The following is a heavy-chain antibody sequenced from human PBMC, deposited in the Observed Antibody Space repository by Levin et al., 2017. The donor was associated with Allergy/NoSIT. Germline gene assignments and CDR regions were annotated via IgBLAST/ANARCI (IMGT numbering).Heavy chain of an antibody. CDR2: IYYSGST. J-gene: IGHJ5*02. CDR3: ARDGSGSGWYNWFDP. D-gene: IGHD6-19*01. V-gene: IGHV4-59*01. CDR1: GGSISSYY. Sequence: SETLSLTCTVAGGSISSYYWSWIRQPPGKGLEWIGYIYYSGSTNYNPSLKSRVTISVDTSKNQFSLKLSSVTAADTAVYYCARDGSGSGWYNWFDPWGQGTLVTVSS.